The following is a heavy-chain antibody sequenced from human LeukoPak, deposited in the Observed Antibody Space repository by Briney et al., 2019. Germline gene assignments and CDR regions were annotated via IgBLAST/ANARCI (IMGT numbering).Heavy chain of an antibody. CDR3: ARDGMVRGVMTAPPAYYYYYFGMDV. D-gene: IGHD3-10*01. J-gene: IGHJ6*02. Sequence: PGGSLRLSCAASGFTFNSYWMHWVRQAPGKGLVWVSRINSDGSSTSYADSVKGRFTISRDNAKNTLYLQMNSLRAEDTAVYYCARDGMVRGVMTAPPAYYYYYFGMDVWGQGTTVTVSS. CDR2: INSDGSST. V-gene: IGHV3-74*01. CDR1: GFTFNSYW.